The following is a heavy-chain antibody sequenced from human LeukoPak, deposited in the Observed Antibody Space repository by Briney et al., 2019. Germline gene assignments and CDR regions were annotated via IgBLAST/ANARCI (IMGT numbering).Heavy chain of an antibody. D-gene: IGHD3-10*01. CDR3: ARSRYGSGSYFRRSGKNYYMDV. J-gene: IGHJ6*03. CDR2: IYYSGST. V-gene: IGHV4-59*12. Sequence: KPSETLSLTCTVSGGSISSYYWSWIRQPPAKGLEWIGYIYYSGSTNYNPSLKSRVTISVDTSKNQFSLNLSSVTAADTAVYYCARSRYGSGSYFRRSGKNYYMDVWGKGTTVTVSS. CDR1: GGSISSYY.